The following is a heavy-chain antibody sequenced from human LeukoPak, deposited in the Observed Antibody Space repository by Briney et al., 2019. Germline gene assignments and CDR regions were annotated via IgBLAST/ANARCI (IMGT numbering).Heavy chain of an antibody. CDR1: GFTVSSDY. V-gene: IGHV3-53*01. D-gene: IGHD1-26*01. Sequence: GGSLRVSCAASGFTVSSDYMSWVRQAPGKGLEWVSVIYTGGSTYYADSVKGRFTISRDNSKNTLYLQMSSLRAEGTAVYYCARFSSGSFDYWGQGTLVTVSS. CDR2: IYTGGST. J-gene: IGHJ4*02. CDR3: ARFSSGSFDY.